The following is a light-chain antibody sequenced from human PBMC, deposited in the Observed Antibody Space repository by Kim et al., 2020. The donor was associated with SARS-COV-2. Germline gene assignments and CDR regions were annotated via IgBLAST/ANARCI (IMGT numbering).Light chain of an antibody. J-gene: IGLJ3*02. CDR3: YSAADNNLV. V-gene: IGLV3-27*01. CDR2: RDS. CDR1: VLAKKY. Sequence: SVSPGKTARITCSGKVLAKKYARWFQQKPGQAPVLVIYRDSERPSGIPERFSGSSSGTTVTLTISGAQVEDEADYYCYSAADNNLVFGGGTQLTVL.